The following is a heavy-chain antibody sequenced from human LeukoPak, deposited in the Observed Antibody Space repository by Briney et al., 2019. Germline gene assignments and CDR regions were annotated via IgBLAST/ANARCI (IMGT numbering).Heavy chain of an antibody. Sequence: PGGSLRLSCAAPGFTFSSYWMYWVRRVPGKGLEWVSAISGSGGSTYYADSVKGRFTISRDNSKNTLYLQMNSLRAEDTAVYYCAKDLTSGYCTNGVCFRWPLDFDYWGQGTLVTVSS. J-gene: IGHJ4*02. CDR1: GFTFSSYW. D-gene: IGHD2-8*01. CDR3: AKDLTSGYCTNGVCFRWPLDFDY. V-gene: IGHV3-23*01. CDR2: ISGSGGST.